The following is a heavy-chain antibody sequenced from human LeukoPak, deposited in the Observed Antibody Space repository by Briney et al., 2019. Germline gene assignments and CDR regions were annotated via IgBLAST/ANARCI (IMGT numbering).Heavy chain of an antibody. D-gene: IGHD5-18*01. J-gene: IGHJ4*02. CDR2: IYSTGRV. CDR3: ARASETAMVTL. CDR1: AVSITSGTYY. V-gene: IGHV4-61*02. Sequence: SQTLSLTCTVSAVSITSGTYYWTWIRQPAGKGLEWIGRIYSTGRVNYNPSLKSRVTMLLDTSKNHISLKLTSVTAADTAIYFCARASETAMVTLWGQGTLVTVSS.